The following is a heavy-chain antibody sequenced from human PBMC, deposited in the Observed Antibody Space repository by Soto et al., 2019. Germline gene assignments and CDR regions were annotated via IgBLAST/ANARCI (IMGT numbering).Heavy chain of an antibody. CDR2: IVPIYRTA. V-gene: IGHV1-69*13. D-gene: IGHD6-13*01. CDR1: GGTFSSYR. J-gene: IGHJ4*02. Sequence: ASVKVSCKASGGTFSSYRFNWVRQARGQGLEWLGGIVPIYRTADYAQKFQGRVTITADESARTVYMELSSLKSQDTALYYCARDSGAKLSSSWGQGTLVTVSS. CDR3: ARDSGAKLSSS.